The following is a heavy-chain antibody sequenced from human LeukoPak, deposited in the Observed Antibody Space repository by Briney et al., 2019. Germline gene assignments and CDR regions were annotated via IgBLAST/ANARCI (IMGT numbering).Heavy chain of an antibody. Sequence: PSETLSLTCSVSAGSISSSNWWSWVRQSPVKGLEWIGEIYLYGTTNYNPSLKSRVTMSVDTSKNQFSLKLSSVTAADTAVYYCARDPRRFGEYYFDYWGQGTLVTVSS. J-gene: IGHJ4*02. CDR1: AGSISSSNW. V-gene: IGHV4-4*02. CDR2: IYLYGTT. CDR3: ARDPRRFGEYYFDY. D-gene: IGHD3-10*01.